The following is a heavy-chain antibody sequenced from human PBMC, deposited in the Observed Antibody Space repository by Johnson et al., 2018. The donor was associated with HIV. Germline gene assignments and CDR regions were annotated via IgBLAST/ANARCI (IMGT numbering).Heavy chain of an antibody. D-gene: IGHD1-26*01. Sequence: QVQLVESGGGLVKPEGSLRLSCAASGFTFSDYYMSWIRQAPGKGLEWVSGISWNSGSIGYADSVKGRFTISRDNSKNTLYLQMDSLRPEDTAVYYCARAVGGSSHDALDSWGQGTMVTVSS. CDR2: ISWNSGSI. V-gene: IGHV3-11*04. CDR1: GFTFSDYY. J-gene: IGHJ3*02. CDR3: ARAVGGSSHDALDS.